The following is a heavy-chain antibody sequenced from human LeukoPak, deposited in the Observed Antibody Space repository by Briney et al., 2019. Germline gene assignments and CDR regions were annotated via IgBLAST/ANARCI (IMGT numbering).Heavy chain of an antibody. CDR1: GFTFSSDS. V-gene: IGHV3-23*01. D-gene: IGHD3-16*01. CDR2: ISGSGGST. Sequence: GGSLRLSCAASGFTFSSDSMSWVRQAPGKGLEWVPAISGSGGSTYYADSVKGRFTISRDNSKNTLYLQMNSLRAEDTAVYYCAEDRGGWGAFDYWGQGTLVTVSS. J-gene: IGHJ4*02. CDR3: AEDRGGWGAFDY.